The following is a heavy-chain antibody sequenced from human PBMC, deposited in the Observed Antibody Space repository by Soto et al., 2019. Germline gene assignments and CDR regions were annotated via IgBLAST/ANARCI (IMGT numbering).Heavy chain of an antibody. CDR2: INHSGST. J-gene: IGHJ4*02. Sequence: SETLSLTCAVCGGSFSGYYWTWIRQPPGKGLEWIGEINHSGSTNYNPSLKSRVTISIDTSKNQFSLKLTSVTAADKAVHYCARGGCSSTKCYGFLIDFWGQGSLVTVSS. D-gene: IGHD2-2*01. CDR1: GGSFSGYY. V-gene: IGHV4-34*01. CDR3: ARGGCSSTKCYGFLIDF.